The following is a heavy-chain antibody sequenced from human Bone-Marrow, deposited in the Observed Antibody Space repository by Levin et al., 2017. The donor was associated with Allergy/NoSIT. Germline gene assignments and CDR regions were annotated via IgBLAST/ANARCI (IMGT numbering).Heavy chain of an antibody. CDR3: ASQNSSSWYWRLDY. V-gene: IGHV4-34*01. Sequence: SETLSLTCAVYGGSFSGYYWSWIRQPPGKGLEWIGEINHSGSTNYNPSLKSRVTISVDTSKNQFSLKLSSVTAADTAVYYCASQNSSSWYWRLDYWGQGTLVTVSS. CDR2: INHSGST. D-gene: IGHD6-13*01. CDR1: GGSFSGYY. J-gene: IGHJ4*02.